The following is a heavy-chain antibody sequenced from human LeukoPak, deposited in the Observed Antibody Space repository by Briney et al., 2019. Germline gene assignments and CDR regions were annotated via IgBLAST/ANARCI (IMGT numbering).Heavy chain of an antibody. V-gene: IGHV4-59*08. CDR3: ARVDWLANYYYYMDV. CDR2: IYYSGGT. CDR1: GGSLSSYY. D-gene: IGHD2-21*01. J-gene: IGHJ6*03. Sequence: SETLSLTCTVSGGSLSSYYWSWIRQPPGKGPEWIGRIYYSGGTYSNPSLKSRVTISVDTSKNQFSLNLSSVTAADTAVYYCARVDWLANYYYYMDVWGKGTTVTVSS.